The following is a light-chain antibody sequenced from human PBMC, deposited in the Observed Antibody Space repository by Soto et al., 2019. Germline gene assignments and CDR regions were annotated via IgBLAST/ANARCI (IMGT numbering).Light chain of an antibody. J-gene: IGLJ3*02. CDR1: SSDDGGYNY. CDR2: EVT. V-gene: IGLV2-8*01. Sequence: QPVLTQPPSASGSPGQSVSISCTGTSSDDGGYNYVSWYQQYPGRAPKLMIYEVTKRPSGVPDRFSGSKSGNTASLTVSGLQAEDEADYYCSSYAASNNFYFVFGGGTKLTVL. CDR3: SSYAASNNFYFV.